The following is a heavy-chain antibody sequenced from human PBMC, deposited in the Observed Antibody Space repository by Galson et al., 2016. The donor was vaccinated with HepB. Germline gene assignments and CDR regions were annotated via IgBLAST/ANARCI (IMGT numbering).Heavy chain of an antibody. V-gene: IGHV3-11*04. CDR3: ARRSRSAFDY. Sequence: SLRLSCAASGFTFSDFYMSWVRQAPGKGPEWVSYISSSGSTIYYADSVKGRFTISRDNAKNSLFPQMNSLRDEDTAVYYCARRSRSAFDYWGQGTLVTVSS. CDR2: ISSSGSTI. J-gene: IGHJ4*02. CDR1: GFTFSDFY.